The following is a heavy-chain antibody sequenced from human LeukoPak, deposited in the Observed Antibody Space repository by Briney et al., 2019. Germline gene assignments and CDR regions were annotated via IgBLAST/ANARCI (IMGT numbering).Heavy chain of an antibody. CDR2: IIPIFGTA. CDR1: GYTFTSYG. Sequence: GASVKVSCKASGYTFTSYGISWVRQAPGQGLEWMGGIIPIFGTANYAQKFQGRVTITADESTSTAYMELSSLRSEDTAVYYCARPGIVGATPWDLGYWGQGTLVTVSS. V-gene: IGHV1-69*13. CDR3: ARPGIVGATPWDLGY. D-gene: IGHD1-26*01. J-gene: IGHJ4*02.